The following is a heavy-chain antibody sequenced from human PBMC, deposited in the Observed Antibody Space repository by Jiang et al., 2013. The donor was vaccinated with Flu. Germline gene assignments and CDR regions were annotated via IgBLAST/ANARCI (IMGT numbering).Heavy chain of an antibody. Sequence: LLKPSETLSLTCAVYGGSFSGYYWSWIRQPPGKGLEWIGEINHSGSTNYNPSLKSRVTISVDTSKNQFSLKLSSVTAADTAVYYCARIVRYFDWLPNYFDYWAREPWSPSPQ. V-gene: IGHV4-34*01. CDR3: ARIVRYFDWLPNYFDY. J-gene: IGHJ4*02. CDR1: GGSFSGYY. D-gene: IGHD3-9*01. CDR2: INHSGST.